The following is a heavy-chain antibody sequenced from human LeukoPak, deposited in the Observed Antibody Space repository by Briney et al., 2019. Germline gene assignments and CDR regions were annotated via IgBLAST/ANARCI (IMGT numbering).Heavy chain of an antibody. V-gene: IGHV1-46*01. D-gene: IGHD3-22*01. CDR3: ARRSSGYYYSLDY. CDR2: INPSGGST. Sequence: ASVKVSCKASGYTFTSYDINWVRQAPGQGLEWIGIINPSGGSTSYAQKFQGRVTVTRDMSSSTVYMELSSLRSEDTALYYCARRSSGYYYSLDYWGQGTLVTVSS. CDR1: GYTFTSYD. J-gene: IGHJ4*02.